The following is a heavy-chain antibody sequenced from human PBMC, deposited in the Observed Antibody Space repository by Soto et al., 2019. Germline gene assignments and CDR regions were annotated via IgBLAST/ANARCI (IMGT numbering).Heavy chain of an antibody. Sequence: ASVKVSCKASGYTFTSYDINWVRQATGQGLEWMGWMNPNSGNTGYAQKFQGRVTMTRNTSISTAYMELSSLSCEDTAAYYCARGMPGVTMILGHEHYWAQGTLVTVSS. V-gene: IGHV1-8*01. D-gene: IGHD3-22*01. CDR3: ARGMPGVTMILGHEHY. J-gene: IGHJ4*02. CDR2: MNPNSGNT. CDR1: GYTFTSYD.